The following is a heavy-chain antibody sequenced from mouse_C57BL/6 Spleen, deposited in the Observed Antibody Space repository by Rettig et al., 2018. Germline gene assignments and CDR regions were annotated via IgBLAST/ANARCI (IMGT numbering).Heavy chain of an antibody. D-gene: IGHD2-4*01. Sequence: TSYWITWVKQRPGQGLEWIGDIYPGSGSTNYNEKFKSKATLTVDTSSSTAYMQLSSLTSEDSAVYYCAREAGKYYDLLDYWGQGTTLTVSS. J-gene: IGHJ2*01. CDR1: TSYW. CDR3: AREAGKYYDLLDY. V-gene: IGHV1-55*01. CDR2: IYPGSGST.